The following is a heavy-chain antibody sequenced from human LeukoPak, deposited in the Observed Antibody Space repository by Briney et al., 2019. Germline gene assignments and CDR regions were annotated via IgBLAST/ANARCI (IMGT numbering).Heavy chain of an antibody. D-gene: IGHD3-22*01. V-gene: IGHV1-69*04. Sequence: WASVKVSCKASGYTFTGYYMHWVRQAPGQGLEWMGRIIPILGIANYAQKFQGRVTITADKSTSTAYMELSSLRSEDTAVYYCARALDSSGYYYGYWGQGTLVTVSS. CDR3: ARALDSSGYYYGY. J-gene: IGHJ4*02. CDR2: IIPILGIA. CDR1: GYTFTGYY.